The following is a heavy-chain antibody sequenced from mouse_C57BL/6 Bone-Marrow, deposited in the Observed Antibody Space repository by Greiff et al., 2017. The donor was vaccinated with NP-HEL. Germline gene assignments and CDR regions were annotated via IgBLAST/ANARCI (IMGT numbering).Heavy chain of an antibody. Sequence: VQLQQSGPELVKPGASVKISCKASGYSFTDYNMNWVKQSNGKSLEWIGVINPNYGTTSYNQKFKGKATLTVDQSSSTAYMQLNSLTSEDSAVYYCATSYYGSRDYAMDYWGQGTSVTVSS. CDR3: ATSYYGSRDYAMDY. V-gene: IGHV1-39*01. CDR2: INPNYGTT. CDR1: GYSFTDYN. D-gene: IGHD1-1*01. J-gene: IGHJ4*01.